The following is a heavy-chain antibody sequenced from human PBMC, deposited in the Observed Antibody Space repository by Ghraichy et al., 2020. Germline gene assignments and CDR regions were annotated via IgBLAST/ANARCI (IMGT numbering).Heavy chain of an antibody. V-gene: IGHV4-59*01. D-gene: IGHD2-21*02. CDR2: IYYSGST. J-gene: IGHJ4*02. Sequence: SETLSLTCTVSGGSISSYYWSWIRQPPGKVLEWIGYIYYSGSTNYNPSLKSRVTISVDTSKNQFSLKLSSVTAADTAVYYCARVGPYCGGDCYIDYWGQGTLVTVSS. CDR1: GGSISSYY. CDR3: ARVGPYCGGDCYIDY.